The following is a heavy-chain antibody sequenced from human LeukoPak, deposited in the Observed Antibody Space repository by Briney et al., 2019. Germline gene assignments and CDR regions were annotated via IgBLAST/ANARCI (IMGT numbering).Heavy chain of an antibody. CDR1: GYTFTSYG. D-gene: IGHD6-13*01. CDR3: AREYSSSWYRDDAFDI. CDR2: ISAYNGNT. J-gene: IGHJ3*02. Sequence: ASVKVSCKASGYTFTSYGISWVRQAPGQGLEWMGWISAYNGNTNYAQKLQGRVTMTTDTSTSTAYMELRSLRSDDTAAYYCAREYSSSWYRDDAFDIWGQGTMVTVSS. V-gene: IGHV1-18*01.